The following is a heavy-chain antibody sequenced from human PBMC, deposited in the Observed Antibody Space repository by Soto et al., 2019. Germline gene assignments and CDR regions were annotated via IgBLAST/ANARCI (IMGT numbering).Heavy chain of an antibody. D-gene: IGHD6-13*01. CDR1: GYTFTSYD. J-gene: IGHJ6*02. Sequence: ASVKVSCKASGYTFTSYDINWVRQATGQGLEWMGWMNPNSGNTGYAQKFQGRVTMTRNTSISTAYMELSSLRSEDTAVYYGARGGSYSSSGYVSHYYYYYGMDVWGQ. V-gene: IGHV1-8*01. CDR3: ARGGSYSSSGYVSHYYYYYGMDV. CDR2: MNPNSGNT.